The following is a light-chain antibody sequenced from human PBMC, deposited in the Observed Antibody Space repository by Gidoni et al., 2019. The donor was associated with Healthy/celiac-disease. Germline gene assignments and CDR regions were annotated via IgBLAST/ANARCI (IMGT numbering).Light chain of an antibody. Sequence: NFMLNQPHSVSESPGKTVTISCTRSSGSIASNYVQWYQQRPGSSPTTVIYEDNQRPSGVPDRFSGSIDSSSKSASLTISGLKTEDEADYYCQSYDSSNQVFGGGTKLTVL. J-gene: IGLJ3*02. V-gene: IGLV6-57*01. CDR3: QSYDSSNQV. CDR2: EDN. CDR1: SGSIASNY.